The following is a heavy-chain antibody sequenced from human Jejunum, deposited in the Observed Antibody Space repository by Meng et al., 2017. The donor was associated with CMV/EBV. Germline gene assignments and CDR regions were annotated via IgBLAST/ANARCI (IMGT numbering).Heavy chain of an antibody. CDR2: IWYDGSNK. V-gene: IGHV3-33*06. CDR3: AKDGVYCINGVCYFKGKLSPYFFDY. D-gene: IGHD2-8*01. Sequence: MHWVRQATGKGLEWVAVIWYDGSNKYYADSVKGRFTISRDNSKNTLYLQMNSLRAEDTAVYYCAKDGVYCINGVCYFKGKLSPYFFDYWGQGTLVTVSS. J-gene: IGHJ4*02.